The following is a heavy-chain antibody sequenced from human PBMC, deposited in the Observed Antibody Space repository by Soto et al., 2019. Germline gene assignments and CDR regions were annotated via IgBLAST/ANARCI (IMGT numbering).Heavy chain of an antibody. Sequence: QVQLVQSGAEVKKPGASVKVSCKASGYTYTSYGISWVRQAPGQGLEWMGWISAYNGNTNYAQKLQGRVTMTTDTSTSTAYMELRSLRSDDMAVYYCARDLTIVVVPAAHQRGDSDAFDIWGQGTMVTVSS. CDR3: ARDLTIVVVPAAHQRGDSDAFDI. J-gene: IGHJ3*02. V-gene: IGHV1-18*03. CDR2: ISAYNGNT. CDR1: GYTYTSYG. D-gene: IGHD2-2*01.